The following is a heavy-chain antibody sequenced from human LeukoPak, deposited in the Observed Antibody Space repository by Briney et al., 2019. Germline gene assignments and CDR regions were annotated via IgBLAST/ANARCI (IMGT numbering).Heavy chain of an antibody. CDR2: IYHSGST. D-gene: IGHD1-26*01. CDR1: GYSISSGYY. CDR3: ATMGAHSGSYVWFDP. Sequence: SETLSLTCAVSGYSISSGYYWGWIRQPPGKGLEWIGSIYHSGSTYYNPSLKSRVTISVDTSKNQFSLKLSSVTAADTAVYYCATMGAHSGSYVWFDPWGQGTLVTVSS. J-gene: IGHJ5*02. V-gene: IGHV4-38-2*01.